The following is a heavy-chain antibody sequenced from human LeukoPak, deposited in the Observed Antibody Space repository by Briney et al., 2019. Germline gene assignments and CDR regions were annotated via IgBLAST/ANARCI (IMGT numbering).Heavy chain of an antibody. J-gene: IGHJ6*02. D-gene: IGHD1-1*01. CDR2: IIPILGIA. CDR1: GGTSSSYA. V-gene: IGHV1-69*04. CDR3: ARGRTTGTLYYYGMDV. Sequence: ASVKVSCKASGGTSSSYAISWVRQAPGQGLEWMGRIIPILGIANYAQKFQGRVTITADKSTSTAYMELSSLRSEDTAVYYCARGRTTGTLYYYGMDVWGQGTTVTVSS.